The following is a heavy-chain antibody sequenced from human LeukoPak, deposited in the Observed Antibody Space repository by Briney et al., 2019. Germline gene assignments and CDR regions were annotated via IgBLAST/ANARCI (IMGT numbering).Heavy chain of an antibody. D-gene: IGHD3-10*01. J-gene: IGHJ5*02. V-gene: IGHV4-4*07. CDR1: GGSITRFY. Sequence: SETLSLSCTVSGGSITRFYWSWSRQPAGKGLEWGGRIYTSGSTKYNPSLKSRVNTTFEKSKNNASLKLRSATAADTALYYCARDRGSGGEGLDPWGQGTLVTVS. CDR3: ARDRGSGGEGLDP. CDR2: IYTSGST.